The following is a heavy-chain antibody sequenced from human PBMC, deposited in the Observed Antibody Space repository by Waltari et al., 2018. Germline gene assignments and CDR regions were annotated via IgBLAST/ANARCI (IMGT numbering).Heavy chain of an antibody. CDR2: IYDSANT. Sequence: QVQLPESGPGGVKSSQTLSLTFTVSGGSISRGGDFWSWIRQSPGRGPEWIGVIYDSANTNYNPSLKSRVILTIDISKNQFSLKRRSVTAADTAVYYCARQGLNWNAQRGSQSAFDIWGQGAMVTVSA. J-gene: IGHJ3*02. CDR1: GGSISRGGDF. D-gene: IGHD1-1*01. CDR3: ARQGLNWNAQRGSQSAFDI. V-gene: IGHV4-30-4*08.